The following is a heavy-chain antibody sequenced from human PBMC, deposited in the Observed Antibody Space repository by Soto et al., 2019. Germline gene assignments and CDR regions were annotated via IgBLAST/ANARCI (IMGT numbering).Heavy chain of an antibody. CDR1: GFTFSSYS. CDR2: ISSSSSYI. J-gene: IGHJ6*02. V-gene: IGHV3-21*01. CDR3: ARHHTSAMGDYYGMDV. D-gene: IGHD3-16*01. Sequence: PGGSLRLSCAASGFTFSSYSMNWVRQAPGKGLEWVSSISSSSSYIYYADSVKGRFTISRDNAKNSLYLQMNSLRAEDTAVYYCARHHTSAMGDYYGMDVCGQGTTDTGFS.